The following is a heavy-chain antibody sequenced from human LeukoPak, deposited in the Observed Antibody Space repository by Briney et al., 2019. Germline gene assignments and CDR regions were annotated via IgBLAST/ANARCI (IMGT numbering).Heavy chain of an antibody. CDR3: WSVFCSGGSCYHFFS. CDR1: GDSISGYY. Sequence: SETLSLSCTVSGDSISGYYWSWIRQPAGKGLQCIGRIYTSGTTEYNPSLKSRGTMASDATKNQVPLRLNYVPAAATAVHYCWSVFCSGGSCYHFFSWGQGALGTASS. V-gene: IGHV4-4*07. J-gene: IGHJ5*02. D-gene: IGHD2-15*01. CDR2: IYTSGTT.